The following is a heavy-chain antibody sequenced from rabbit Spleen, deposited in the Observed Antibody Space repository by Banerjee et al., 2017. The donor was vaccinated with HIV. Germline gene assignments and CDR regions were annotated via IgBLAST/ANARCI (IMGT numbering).Heavy chain of an antibody. J-gene: IGHJ6*01. CDR1: GFSFSGSSY. V-gene: IGHV1S45*01. Sequence: EQLLESGGGLVKPEGSLTLTCTASGFSFSGSSYMCWVRQAPGKGLEWIACIETDSSGFTYFATWAIGRFTISKTSSTTVTLQVTSLTAADTATYFCARDTSSSFSSYGMDLWGQGTLVTVS. D-gene: IGHD1-1*01. CDR2: IETDSSGFT. CDR3: ARDTSSSFSSYGMDL.